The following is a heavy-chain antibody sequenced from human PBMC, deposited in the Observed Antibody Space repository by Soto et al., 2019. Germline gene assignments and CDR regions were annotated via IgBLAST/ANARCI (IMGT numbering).Heavy chain of an antibody. CDR2: ISWNSGSI. CDR3: AKDRRAHEEYYSMDV. Sequence: EVQLVESGGGLVQPGRSLRLSCAASGFTFDDYAMHWVRQAPGKGLEWVSGISWNSGSIGYADSVKGRFTISRDNAKNSLNLQMNSLRAEDTTLYYCAKDRRAHEEYYSMDVWGKGTTVTVSS. V-gene: IGHV3-9*01. CDR1: GFTFDDYA. J-gene: IGHJ6*03.